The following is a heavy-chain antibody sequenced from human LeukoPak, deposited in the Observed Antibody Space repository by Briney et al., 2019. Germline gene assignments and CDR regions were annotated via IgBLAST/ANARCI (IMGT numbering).Heavy chain of an antibody. V-gene: IGHV4-34*01. Sequence: SQTLSLTCAVYGGSFSGYYWSWIRQPPGKGLELIGEINHSGSTNYNPSLKSRVTISVDTSKNQFSLKLSSVTAADTAVYYCARGRGRWLQLTRYFDYWGQGTLVTVSS. CDR1: GGSFSGYY. CDR2: INHSGST. J-gene: IGHJ4*02. D-gene: IGHD5-24*01. CDR3: ARGRGRWLQLTRYFDY.